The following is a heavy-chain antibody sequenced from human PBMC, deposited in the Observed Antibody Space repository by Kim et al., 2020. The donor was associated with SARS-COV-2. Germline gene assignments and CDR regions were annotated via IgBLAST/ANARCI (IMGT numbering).Heavy chain of an antibody. D-gene: IGHD6-13*01. V-gene: IGHV3-7*01. Sequence: SDKHYMDSVKGRFTISRDNAKNSLFLEMNSLRVEDAALYYCTRGGSYSCEYWGPGTLVTVSS. CDR3: TRGGSYSCEY. CDR2: SDK. J-gene: IGHJ4*02.